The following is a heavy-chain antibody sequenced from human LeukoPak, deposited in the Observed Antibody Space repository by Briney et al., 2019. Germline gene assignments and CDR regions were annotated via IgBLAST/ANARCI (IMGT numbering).Heavy chain of an antibody. Sequence: ASVKVSCKASGYTFTGYYMHWVRQAPGQGLEWMGWMNPNSGNTGYAQKFQGRVTMTRNTSISTAYMELSSLRSEDTAVYYCAGPAYYDSSGFFYWGQGTLVTVSS. CDR2: MNPNSGNT. D-gene: IGHD3-22*01. J-gene: IGHJ4*02. CDR3: AGPAYYDSSGFFY. V-gene: IGHV1-8*02. CDR1: GYTFTGYY.